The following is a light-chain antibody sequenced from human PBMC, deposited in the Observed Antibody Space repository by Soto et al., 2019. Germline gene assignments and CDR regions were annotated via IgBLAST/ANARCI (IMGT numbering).Light chain of an antibody. CDR2: DAS. Sequence: IVLTQSPVTLALSPGESAVLSCRASQSVGTSLAWYQHKPGQAPRLFIYDASKRAPGIPARFTGSGSGTDFTLTISSLEPEDIAVYYCQVRDVWPSFGQGTKVEIK. CDR1: QSVGTS. V-gene: IGKV3-11*01. J-gene: IGKJ1*01. CDR3: QVRDVWPS.